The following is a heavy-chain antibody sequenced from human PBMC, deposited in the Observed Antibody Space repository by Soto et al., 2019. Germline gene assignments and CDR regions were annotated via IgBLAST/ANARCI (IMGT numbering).Heavy chain of an antibody. Sequence: ASVKVSCKASGYTFTGYGISWVRQAPGQGLEWMGWISGYNGKTNYAQKVQDRVTMTTDTSTSTVYMELRSLRSDDTAVYYCAIDGDVPYYYYGMYVWGQGTTVTVSS. D-gene: IGHD2-21*02. CDR2: ISGYNGKT. CDR1: GYTFTGYG. J-gene: IGHJ6*02. V-gene: IGHV1-18*01. CDR3: AIDGDVPYYYYGMYV.